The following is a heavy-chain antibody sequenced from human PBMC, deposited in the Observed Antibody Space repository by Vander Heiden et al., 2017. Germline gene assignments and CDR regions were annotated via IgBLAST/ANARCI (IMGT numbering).Heavy chain of an antibody. D-gene: IGHD1-26*01. J-gene: IGHJ4*02. CDR3: ARDLGAGRYFDY. CDR2: IGHDGSFK. Sequence: QVQLVASGGGVIQTGGSMSISCAASGCLFSLYGKHWVRQAPGKGLGWVAVIGHDGSFKAYADSVKCRFTISRDNSKNTLYLQMSSLRAEDTAVYYCARDLGAGRYFDYWGQGSLVTVSS. V-gene: IGHV3-33*01. CDR1: GCLFSLYG.